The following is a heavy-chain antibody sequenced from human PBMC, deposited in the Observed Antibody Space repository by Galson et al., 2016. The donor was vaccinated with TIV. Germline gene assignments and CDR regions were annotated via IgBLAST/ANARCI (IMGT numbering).Heavy chain of an antibody. V-gene: IGHV6-1*01. J-gene: IGHJ4*02. Sequence: CAISGDSVSSDSAAWNWIRQSPSRGLEWLGRTYYRSKWYNDYAVAVKSRITITPDTSKNQFSLQLTSVTPEDTAAYYWARATPSVFGVVMTLDYWGQGTPLTYSS. CDR1: GDSVSSDSAA. CDR2: TYYRSKWYN. CDR3: ARATPSVFGVVMTLDY. D-gene: IGHD3-3*01.